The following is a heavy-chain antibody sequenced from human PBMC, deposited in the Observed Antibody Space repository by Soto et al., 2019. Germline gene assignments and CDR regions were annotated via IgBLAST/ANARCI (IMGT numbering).Heavy chain of an antibody. CDR3: ARAGYCGPGCYYYFDY. J-gene: IGHJ4*02. CDR1: GFTFGSYW. V-gene: IGHV3-7*01. Sequence: EVQLVESGGGLVQPGGSLRLSCAVSGFTFGSYWMNWVRLIPGKGLELVAYIKPDGSATYYVDSVKGRFTISRDNAKKSLYLQMNSLRVEDTSVYYCARAGYCGPGCYYYFDYWGQGTLVTVSS. CDR2: IKPDGSAT. D-gene: IGHD2-21*02.